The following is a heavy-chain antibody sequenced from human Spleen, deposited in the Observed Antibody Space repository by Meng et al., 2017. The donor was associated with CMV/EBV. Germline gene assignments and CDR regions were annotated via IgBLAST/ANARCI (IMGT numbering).Heavy chain of an antibody. CDR1: GGSFSGYY. CDR2: ISGSGGST. V-gene: IGHV3-23*01. Sequence: ETLSLTCAVYGGSFSGYYWSWIRQPPGKGLEWVSAISGSGGSTYYADSVKGRFTISRDNSKNTLYLQMNSLRAEDTAVYYCAKDRCSSTSCYTDLPYWGQGTLVTDSS. J-gene: IGHJ4*02. D-gene: IGHD2-2*02. CDR3: AKDRCSSTSCYTDLPY.